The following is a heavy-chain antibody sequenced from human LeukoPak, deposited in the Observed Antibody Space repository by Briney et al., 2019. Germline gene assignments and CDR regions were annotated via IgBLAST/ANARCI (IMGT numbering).Heavy chain of an antibody. CDR1: GYTFTSYD. CDR2: MNPNSGNT. Sequence: ASVKVSCKASGYTFTSYDINWVRRATGQGLEWMGWMNPNSGNTGYAQKFQGRVTMTRNTSISTAYMELSSLRSEDTAVYYCATTFTFGGVIVKDYWGQGTLVTASS. V-gene: IGHV1-8*01. J-gene: IGHJ4*02. D-gene: IGHD3-16*02. CDR3: ATTFTFGGVIVKDY.